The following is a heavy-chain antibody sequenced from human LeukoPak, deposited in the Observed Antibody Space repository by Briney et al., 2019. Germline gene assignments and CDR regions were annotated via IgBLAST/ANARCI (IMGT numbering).Heavy chain of an antibody. Sequence: GGSLRLSCAASGFTFSSYSMNWVRQAPGKGLEWVSSISSSSSYIYYADSVKGRFTISRDNARESLYLLMNSLRAEDTAVYYCARTQGHSQWLLRLPFDYWGQGTLVTVSS. D-gene: IGHD6-19*01. CDR3: ARTQGHSQWLLRLPFDY. CDR2: ISSSSSYI. CDR1: GFTFSSYS. J-gene: IGHJ4*02. V-gene: IGHV3-21*01.